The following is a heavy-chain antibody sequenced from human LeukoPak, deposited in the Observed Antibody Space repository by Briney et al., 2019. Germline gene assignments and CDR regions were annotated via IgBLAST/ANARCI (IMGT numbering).Heavy chain of an antibody. CDR1: GFTFSSYA. Sequence: GGYLRLSCAASGFTFSSYAMHWVRQAPGKGLEWVAVISYGGSDKYYADSVKGRFTISRDNSKNTLYLQMNSLRAEDTAVYYCARGASVAVAGTFLGYWGQGTLVTVSS. J-gene: IGHJ4*02. D-gene: IGHD6-19*01. V-gene: IGHV3-30-3*01. CDR2: ISYGGSDK. CDR3: ARGASVAVAGTFLGY.